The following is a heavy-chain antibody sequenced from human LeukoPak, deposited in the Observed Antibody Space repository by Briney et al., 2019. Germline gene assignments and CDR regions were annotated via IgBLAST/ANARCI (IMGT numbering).Heavy chain of an antibody. D-gene: IGHD6-19*01. CDR3: ARERRRPVAGYNWFDP. J-gene: IGHJ5*02. CDR1: GYTFTGYY. V-gene: IGHV1-2*02. CDR2: INPNSGGT. Sequence: ASVKVSCKASGYTFTGYYMHWVRQAPGQGLEWMGWINPNSGGTNYAQKFQGRVTMTGDTSISTAYMELSRLRSDDTAVYYCARERRRPVAGYNWFDPWGQGTLVTVSS.